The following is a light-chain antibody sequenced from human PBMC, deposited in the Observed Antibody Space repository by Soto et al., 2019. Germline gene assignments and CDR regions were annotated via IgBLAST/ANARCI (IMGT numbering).Light chain of an antibody. CDR1: SSNIGNSH. Sequence: QSVLTQPPSVSGAPGQTVTMSCSGGSSNIGNSHVSWYQHHPGTAPKLLIYETEQRPSGIPDRFSASKSGTSATLAISGLQAGDEADYYCGTYESSLSVWVLGGGTKLTVL. V-gene: IGLV1-51*02. J-gene: IGLJ3*02. CDR3: GTYESSLSVWV. CDR2: ETE.